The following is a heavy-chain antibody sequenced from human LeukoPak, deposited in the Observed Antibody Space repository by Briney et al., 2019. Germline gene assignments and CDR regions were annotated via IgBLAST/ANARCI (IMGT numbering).Heavy chain of an antibody. CDR3: AREEYGYVWGSYRSEF. Sequence: GASVKVSCKASGYTXTSYGISRVRQAPGQGLEWMGWISPYNGNTNYVQKLQGRVTMTTDTSTSTAYMELRSLRSDDTAVYYCAREEYGYVWGSYRSEFWGQGTLVTVSS. D-gene: IGHD3-16*02. J-gene: IGHJ4*02. CDR2: ISPYNGNT. V-gene: IGHV1-18*01. CDR1: GYTXTSYG.